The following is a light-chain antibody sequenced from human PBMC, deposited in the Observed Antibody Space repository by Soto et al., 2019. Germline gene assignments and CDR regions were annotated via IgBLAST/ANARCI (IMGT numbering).Light chain of an antibody. Sequence: DIQMTQSPSSLSASVGDRVTITCRASQSISRYLNWYQQKPGKAPKLLIYAASSLQSGVPSRFSGSGSGTDFTLTISSLQPEDFATYWCQQSYSTAITITFGQGTQLDIK. CDR1: QSISRY. V-gene: IGKV1-39*01. J-gene: IGKJ5*01. CDR3: QQSYSTAITIT. CDR2: AAS.